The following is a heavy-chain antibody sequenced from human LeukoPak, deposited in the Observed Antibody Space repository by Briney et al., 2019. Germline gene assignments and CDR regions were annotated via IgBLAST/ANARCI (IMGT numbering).Heavy chain of an antibody. Sequence: GGSLRLSCAASGFTFNNYGMHWVRQAPGKGLEWVALIWYDGSNKYYADSVKGRFTISRDNSKNTLYLQMNSLRAEDTAVYYCASEGMDVWGQGTTVTVSS. D-gene: IGHD3-10*01. V-gene: IGHV3-30*02. CDR2: IWYDGSNK. CDR3: ASEGMDV. J-gene: IGHJ6*02. CDR1: GFTFNNYG.